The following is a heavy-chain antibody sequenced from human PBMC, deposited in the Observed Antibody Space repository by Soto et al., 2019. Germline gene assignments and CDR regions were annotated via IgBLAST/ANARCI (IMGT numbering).Heavy chain of an antibody. CDR1: GGSISTGGYS. CDR2: IYHSAST. CDR3: PGVHDY. Sequence: SETLSLTCAVSGGSISTGGYSWGWIRQPPGKGLELIGYIYHSASTYYNPSLKSRVTISVDRSKNQLSLKLSSVTAADTAVYYYPGVHDYWGQGTLDTGSS. J-gene: IGHJ4*02. V-gene: IGHV4-30-2*01.